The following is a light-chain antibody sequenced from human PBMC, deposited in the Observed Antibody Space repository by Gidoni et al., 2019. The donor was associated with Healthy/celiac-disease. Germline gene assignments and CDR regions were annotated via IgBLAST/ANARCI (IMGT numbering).Light chain of an antibody. Sequence: SATINCKSSQSVLYSSNNKNYLAWYLQKPGQPPKLLIYWASTRESGVPDRFSGSGSGTDFTLTISSLQADDVADNYCQPPPRTFGQGTKVEIK. V-gene: IGKV4-1*01. J-gene: IGKJ1*01. CDR1: QSVLYSSNNKNY. CDR3: QPPPRT. CDR2: WAS.